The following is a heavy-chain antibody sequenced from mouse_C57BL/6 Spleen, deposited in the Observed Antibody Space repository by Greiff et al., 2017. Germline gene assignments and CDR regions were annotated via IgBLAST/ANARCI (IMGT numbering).Heavy chain of an antibody. D-gene: IGHD2-13*01. CDR3: ARGGDLGYAMDY. V-gene: IGHV1-82*01. J-gene: IGHJ4*01. CDR2: IYPGDGDT. CDR1: GYAFSSSW. Sequence: VQLQQSGPELVKPGASVKISCKASGYAFSSSWMNWVKQRPGTGLEWIGRIYPGDGDTNSNGKFKGKATLPADKSSSTAYMQLSNLTSEDSAVYICARGGDLGYAMDYWGQGTSVTVSS.